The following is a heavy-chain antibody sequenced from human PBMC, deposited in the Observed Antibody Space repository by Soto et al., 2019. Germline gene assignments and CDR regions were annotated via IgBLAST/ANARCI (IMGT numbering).Heavy chain of an antibody. CDR1: GGSISSSSYY. CDR3: ARLRYSYTYYYYYMDV. Sequence: SETLSLTCTVSGGSISSSSYYWGWIRQPPGKGLEWIGSIYYSGSTYYNPSLKSRVTISVDTSKNQFSLKLSSVTAADTAVYYCARLRYSYTYYYYYMDVWVKGTTVTVSS. J-gene: IGHJ6*03. CDR2: IYYSGST. D-gene: IGHD5-18*01. V-gene: IGHV4-39*01.